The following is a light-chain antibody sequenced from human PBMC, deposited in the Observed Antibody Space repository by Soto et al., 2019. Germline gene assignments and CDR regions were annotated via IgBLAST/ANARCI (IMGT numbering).Light chain of an antibody. V-gene: IGKV1-5*01. Sequence: DIQMTQSPSTLSASVGDRVTITCRASQSISSWLAWYQQKPGKAPKLPIYDASSLESGVPSRFSGSGSGTEFTLTISSLQPDDFATYYCQQYNSYSPTWTFGQGTKV. J-gene: IGKJ1*01. CDR3: QQYNSYSPTWT. CDR2: DAS. CDR1: QSISSW.